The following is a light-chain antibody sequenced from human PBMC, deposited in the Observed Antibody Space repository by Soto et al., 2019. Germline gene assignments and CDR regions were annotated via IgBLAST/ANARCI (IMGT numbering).Light chain of an antibody. Sequence: DIRLTQSPSFLSASVGDRVTITCRASQDISSFLGWYQQKPGKAPKLLIYGASTLQRGVPPRFSGSGSGTELTLTIISLQPEDSATYFCQQHKSYPLTFCGGTKVEI. CDR2: GAS. CDR1: QDISSF. CDR3: QQHKSYPLT. V-gene: IGKV1-9*01. J-gene: IGKJ4*01.